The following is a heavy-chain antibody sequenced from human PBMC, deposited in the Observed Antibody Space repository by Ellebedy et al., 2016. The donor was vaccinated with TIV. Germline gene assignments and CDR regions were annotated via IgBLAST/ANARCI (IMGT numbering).Heavy chain of an antibody. J-gene: IGHJ6*03. CDR1: GGSISSYY. CDR2: IYYSGST. Sequence: SETLSLXXTVSGGSISSYYWSWIRQPPGKGLEWIGYIYYSGSTNYNPSLKSRVTISVDTSKNQFSLKLSSVTAADTAVYYYARGYSSFYYYYMDVWGKGTTVTVSS. CDR3: ARGYSSFYYYYMDV. D-gene: IGHD6-13*01. V-gene: IGHV4-59*12.